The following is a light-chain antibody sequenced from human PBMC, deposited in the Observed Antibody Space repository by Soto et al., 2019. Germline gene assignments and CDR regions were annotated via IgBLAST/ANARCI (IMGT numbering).Light chain of an antibody. Sequence: QSVLTQPASVSGSPGQSITISCTGTSSDIGRYNYISWYQQHPGKAPKLMIYDVSYRPSGIANRFSGSKSGNTASLTISGLQAEDEADYYCSSYTITSTPVVFGGGTQLTVL. J-gene: IGLJ2*01. V-gene: IGLV2-14*01. CDR3: SSYTITSTPVV. CDR2: DVS. CDR1: SSDIGRYNY.